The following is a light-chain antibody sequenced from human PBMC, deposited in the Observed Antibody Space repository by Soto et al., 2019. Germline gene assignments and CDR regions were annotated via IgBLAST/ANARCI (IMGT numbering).Light chain of an antibody. CDR3: QQYIHWPPLYT. CDR1: QSVGTY. Sequence: EIVMMQSPATLSVSPGERATLSCRATQSVGTYVAWYQQKPGQAPSLLIYGASTRATGIPARFSGSGSGTEFTLTISSLQSGDFAVYYCQQYIHWPPLYTFGQGTKLEIK. J-gene: IGKJ2*01. V-gene: IGKV3-15*01. CDR2: GAS.